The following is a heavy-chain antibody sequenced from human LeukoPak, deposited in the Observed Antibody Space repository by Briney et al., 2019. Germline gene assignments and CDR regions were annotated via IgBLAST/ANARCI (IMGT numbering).Heavy chain of an antibody. CDR3: ASMGIEARRYYYYYYMDV. Sequence: SEALSLTCAVYGGSFSGYYWSWIRQPPGKGVKWIGEINHSGSTNYNPSLKSRVTISVDTSKNQFSLKLSSVTAAHTAVYYCASMGIEARRYYYYYYMDVWGKGTTVTVSS. V-gene: IGHV4-34*01. CDR1: GGSFSGYY. CDR2: INHSGST. D-gene: IGHD6-6*01. J-gene: IGHJ6*03.